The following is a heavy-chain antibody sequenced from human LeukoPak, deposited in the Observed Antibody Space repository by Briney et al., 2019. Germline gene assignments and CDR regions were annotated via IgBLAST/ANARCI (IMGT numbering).Heavy chain of an antibody. Sequence: TGGSLRLSCAASGFTLSSYWMSWVRQAPGKGLEWVANIKQDGQEKYYVDSVKGRFTISRDNAKNSLYLQMNSLRDEDTAVYYCARDFIRLSFDYWGQGILVTVSS. J-gene: IGHJ4*02. V-gene: IGHV3-7*01. CDR2: IKQDGQEK. CDR1: GFTLSSYW. CDR3: ARDFIRLSFDY. D-gene: IGHD3-16*01.